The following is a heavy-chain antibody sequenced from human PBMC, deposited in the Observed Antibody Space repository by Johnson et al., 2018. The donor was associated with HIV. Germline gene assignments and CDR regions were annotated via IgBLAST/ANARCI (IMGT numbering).Heavy chain of an antibody. CDR1: GFTFSSFG. V-gene: IGHV3-30*03. Sequence: QVQLVESGGGVVQPGRSLRLSCAASGFTFSSFGMHWVRQDPGKGLEWMTIISDDGCNKNYADSVKGRFTISRDNSKNTLFLQMNSLRAEDTAVYYCARLGLTDAFDIWGQGTMVTVSP. CDR3: ARLGLTDAFDI. CDR2: ISDDGCNK. D-gene: IGHD2-8*01. J-gene: IGHJ3*02.